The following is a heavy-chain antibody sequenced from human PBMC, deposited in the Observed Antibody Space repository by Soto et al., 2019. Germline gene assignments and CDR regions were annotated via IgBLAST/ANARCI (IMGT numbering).Heavy chain of an antibody. CDR2: ISAYNGNT. CDR3: ARGGKQLEPVWFDP. D-gene: IGHD1-1*01. CDR1: GYTFTSYG. V-gene: IGHV1-18*01. Sequence: ASVKVSWKASGYTFTSYGISWVRQAPGQGLGWMGWISAYNGNTNYAQKLQGRVIMTTDTSTSTAYMELRSLRSDDTAVYYCARGGKQLEPVWFDPWGQGTLVTVSS. J-gene: IGHJ5*02.